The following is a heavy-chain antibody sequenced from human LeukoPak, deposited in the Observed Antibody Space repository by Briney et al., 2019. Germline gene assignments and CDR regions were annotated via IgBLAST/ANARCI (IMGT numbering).Heavy chain of an antibody. CDR2: IYYSGST. CDR3: ASAQPGYDILTGYYGVGYFQH. CDR1: GGSISSYY. Sequence: SETLSLTCTVSGGSISSYYWSWIRQPPGKGLEWIGYIYYSGSTNYNPSLKSRVTISVDTSKNQFSLKLSSVTAGDTAVYYCASAQPGYDILTGYYGVGYFQHWGQGTLVTVSS. D-gene: IGHD3-9*01. V-gene: IGHV4-59*01. J-gene: IGHJ1*01.